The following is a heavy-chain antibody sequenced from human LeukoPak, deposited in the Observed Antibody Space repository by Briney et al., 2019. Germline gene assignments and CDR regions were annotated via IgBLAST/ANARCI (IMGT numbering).Heavy chain of an antibody. Sequence: SETLSLTCTVSGGSISSYYWNWVRQSPGKGLEWIGYIYYSGSTNCDPSLKSRVTISIDTSKNQFSLKLRSVTAADTAVYYCAREGPIVRGLRWDYWGQGTLVTVSS. CDR1: GGSISSYY. CDR2: IYYSGST. CDR3: AREGPIVRGLRWDY. V-gene: IGHV4-59*01. D-gene: IGHD3-10*01. J-gene: IGHJ4*02.